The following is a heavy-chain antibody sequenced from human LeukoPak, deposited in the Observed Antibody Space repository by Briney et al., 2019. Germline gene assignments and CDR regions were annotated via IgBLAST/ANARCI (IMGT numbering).Heavy chain of an antibody. V-gene: IGHV3-30*02. Sequence: PGGSLRLSCAASEFTFRTYGMHWVRQAPGKGLEWVAFIRYDGINKYYADSMKGRFTISRDNSKNTLYLQMNSLRAEDTAIYYCAKENWPTATTAGHTYFGYWGQGTLVTVSS. CDR3: AKENWPTATTAGHTYFGY. D-gene: IGHD4-17*01. J-gene: IGHJ4*02. CDR1: EFTFRTYG. CDR2: IRYDGINK.